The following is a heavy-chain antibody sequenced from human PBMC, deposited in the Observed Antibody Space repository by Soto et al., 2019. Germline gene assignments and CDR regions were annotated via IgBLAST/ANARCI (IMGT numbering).Heavy chain of an antibody. CDR3: ARVGFKSFGELLERWFDP. CDR2: INHSEST. D-gene: IGHD3-10*01. CDR1: GGSFSGYY. J-gene: IGHJ5*02. Sequence: SETLSLTCAVYGGSFSGYYWSWIRQPPGKGLEWIGEINHSESTNYNPSLKSRVTISVDTSKNQFSLKLSSVTAADTAVYYCARVGFKSFGELLERWFDPWGQGTLVTVSS. V-gene: IGHV4-34*01.